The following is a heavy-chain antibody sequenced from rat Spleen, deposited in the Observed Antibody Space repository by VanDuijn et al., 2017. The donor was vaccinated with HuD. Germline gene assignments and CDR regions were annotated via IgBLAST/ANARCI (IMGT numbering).Heavy chain of an antibody. V-gene: IGHV3-1*01. D-gene: IGHD4-4*01. J-gene: IGHJ2*01. CDR2: ISYSGTI. CDR3: VRESAGVNF. CDR1: GYSITSNY. Sequence: EVQLQESGPGLVKPSQSLSLTCSVTGYSITSNYWGWIRKFPGNKMEWIGHISYSGTISYNPSLKSRISITRETSKNQFFLQLNSVTSEDTATYYCVRESAGVNFWGQGVMVTVSS.